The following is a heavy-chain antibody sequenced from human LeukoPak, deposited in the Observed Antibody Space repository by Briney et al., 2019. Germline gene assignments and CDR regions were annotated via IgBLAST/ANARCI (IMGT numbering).Heavy chain of an antibody. CDR2: INPNSGGT. V-gene: IGHV1-2*02. Sequence: ASVKVSCKASGYTFTGYYMHWVRQAPGQGLEWMGWINPNSGGTNYAQKFQGRVTMTRDTSISTAYMELSRLRSDDTAVYYCAREGGGGYLTGPDYWGQGTLVTVSS. D-gene: IGHD3-9*01. J-gene: IGHJ4*02. CDR1: GYTFTGYY. CDR3: AREGGGGYLTGPDY.